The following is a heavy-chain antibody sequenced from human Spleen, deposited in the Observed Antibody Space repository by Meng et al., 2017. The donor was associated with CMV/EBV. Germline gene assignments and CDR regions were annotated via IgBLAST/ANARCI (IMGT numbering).Heavy chain of an antibody. Sequence: SETLSLTCAVYGGSFSGYHWTWIRQPPGKGLEWIGEINHSGSTNYNPSLKSRVTISVDTSNKQFSLKLTSVTAADTAVYYCARGSANYYDSSGRYYHEVYYFDYWGQGTLVTVSS. V-gene: IGHV4-34*01. CDR3: ARGSANYYDSSGRYYHEVYYFDY. J-gene: IGHJ4*02. CDR2: INHSGST. D-gene: IGHD3-22*01. CDR1: GGSFSGYH.